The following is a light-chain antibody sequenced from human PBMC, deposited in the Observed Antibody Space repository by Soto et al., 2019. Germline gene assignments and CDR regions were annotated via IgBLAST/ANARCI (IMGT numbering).Light chain of an antibody. CDR1: SSDVDVYNY. V-gene: IGLV2-14*01. Sequence: QSVLTQPASVSGSTGQSITISCTGTSSDVDVYNYVSWYQQHPGKAPKLIIYEVTNRPSGVSNRFSGSKSDNTASLTISGLQAEDEADYFCSSYTKRTWVFGGGTKLTVL. J-gene: IGLJ3*02. CDR3: SSYTKRTWV. CDR2: EVT.